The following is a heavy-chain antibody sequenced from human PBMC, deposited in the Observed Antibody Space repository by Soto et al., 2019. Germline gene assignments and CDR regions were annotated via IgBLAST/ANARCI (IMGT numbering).Heavy chain of an antibody. CDR2: IYYTGNS. V-gene: IGHV4-59*01. CDR1: GGSISSDY. Sequence: SETLSLTCTVSGGSISSDYWSWIRQPPGKGLEWIGSIYYTGNSNHSPSLQSRVTISVDTSKNQFSLKLSSVTAADTAVYYCARVRDVCSGGSCYSGYYFYMDFWGKGTTVTVSS. CDR3: ARVRDVCSGGSCYSGYYFYMDF. J-gene: IGHJ6*03. D-gene: IGHD2-15*01.